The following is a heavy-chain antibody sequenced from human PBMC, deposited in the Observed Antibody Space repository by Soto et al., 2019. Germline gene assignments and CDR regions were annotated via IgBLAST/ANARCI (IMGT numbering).Heavy chain of an antibody. J-gene: IGHJ3*02. CDR1: GGSFSGYY. CDR2: INHSGST. V-gene: IGHV4-34*01. CDR3: ARLTFSNYYDSLGAFDI. Sequence: PSETLSLTCAVYGGSFSGYYWSWIRQPPGKGLEWIGEINHSGSTNYNPSLKSRVTISVDTSKNQFSLKLSSVTAADTAVYYCARLTFSNYYDSLGAFDIWGQGTMVTVSS. D-gene: IGHD3-22*01.